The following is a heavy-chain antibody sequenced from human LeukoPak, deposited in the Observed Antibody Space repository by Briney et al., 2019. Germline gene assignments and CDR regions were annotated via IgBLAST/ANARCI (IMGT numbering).Heavy chain of an antibody. CDR2: ISGSGGST. D-gene: IGHD6-19*01. CDR3: ARGSGAFDY. V-gene: IGHV3-23*01. Sequence: PGGSLRLSCTASGFTFGDYAMSWIRQAPGKGLEWVSAISGSGGSTYYADSVKGRFTISRDNSKNTLYLQMNSLRAEDTAVYYCARGSGAFDYWGQGTLVTVSS. CDR1: GFTFGDYA. J-gene: IGHJ4*02.